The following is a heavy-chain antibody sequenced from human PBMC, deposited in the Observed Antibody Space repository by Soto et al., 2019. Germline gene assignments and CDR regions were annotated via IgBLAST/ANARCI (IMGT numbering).Heavy chain of an antibody. J-gene: IGHJ4*02. D-gene: IGHD3-16*01. CDR3: ARGYVASYYDY. CDR2: IYSGGST. CDR1: GFTVSSNY. Sequence: GGSLRLSCAASGFTVSSNYMSWVRQAPGKGLEWVSVIYSGGSTYYADSVKGRFTISRDNSKNTLYLQMNSLRAEDTAVYYCARGYVASYYDYWGQGTLVTVSS. V-gene: IGHV3-66*02.